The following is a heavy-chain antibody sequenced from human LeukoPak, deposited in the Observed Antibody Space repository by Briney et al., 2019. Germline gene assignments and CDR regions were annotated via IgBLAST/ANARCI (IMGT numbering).Heavy chain of an antibody. CDR2: FDPEDGET. CDR1: GYTLTELS. D-gene: IGHD5-24*01. V-gene: IGHV1-24*01. CDR3: ATGPQLWRQDGWFDP. Sequence: GASVKVSCKVSGYTLTELSMHWVRQTPGKGLEWWGGFDPEDGETIYAQKLQGRVTMTEDTSTDTAYMELSSLRSEDTAVYYCATGPQLWRQDGWFDPWGQGTLVTVSS. J-gene: IGHJ5*02.